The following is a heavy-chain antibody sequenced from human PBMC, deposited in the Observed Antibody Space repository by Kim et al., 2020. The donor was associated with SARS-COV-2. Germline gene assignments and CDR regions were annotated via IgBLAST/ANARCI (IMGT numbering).Heavy chain of an antibody. Sequence: GGSLRLSCAASGFTFSSYAMHWVRQAPGKGLEWVAVISYDGSNKYYADSVKGRFTISRDNSKNTLYLQMNSLRAEDTAVYYCARVSPPGYCSSTSCYNYGMDVWSQGTTVTVSS. V-gene: IGHV3-30*04. CDR2: ISYDGSNK. CDR3: ARVSPPGYCSSTSCYNYGMDV. J-gene: IGHJ6*02. D-gene: IGHD2-2*02. CDR1: GFTFSSYA.